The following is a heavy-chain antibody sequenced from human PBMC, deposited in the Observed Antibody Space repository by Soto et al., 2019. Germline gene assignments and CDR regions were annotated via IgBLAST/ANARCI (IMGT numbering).Heavy chain of an antibody. V-gene: IGHV1-18*04. CDR2: ISAYNGNT. CDR3: ARDLGYYDFWSGLGSDYGMDV. J-gene: IGHJ6*02. Sequence: GASVKVSCKASGYTFTSYGISWVRQAPGQGLEWMGWISAYNGNTNYAQKLQGRVTMTTDTSTSTAYMELRSLRSDDTAVYYCARDLGYYDFWSGLGSDYGMDVWGQGTTVTVSS. CDR1: GYTFTSYG. D-gene: IGHD3-3*01.